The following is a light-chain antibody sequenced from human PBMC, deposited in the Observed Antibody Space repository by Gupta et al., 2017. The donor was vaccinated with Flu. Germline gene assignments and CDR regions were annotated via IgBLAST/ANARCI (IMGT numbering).Light chain of an antibody. CDR3: ATWDGGLSGPV. V-gene: IGLV1-47*01. J-gene: IGLJ3*02. Sequence: QSVLTQPPSASGTPGQRVSISCSGSSSNIGSNYVYWYQQLPGAAPKLIIQRISERPLGVPDRFSGSKSGTSASLAISGLQSEDEGDYFCATWDGGLSGPVFGGGTKVTVL. CDR2: RIS. CDR1: SSNIGSNY.